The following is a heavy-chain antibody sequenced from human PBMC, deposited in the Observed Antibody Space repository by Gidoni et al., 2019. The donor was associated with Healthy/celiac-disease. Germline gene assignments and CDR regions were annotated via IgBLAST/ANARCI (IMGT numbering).Heavy chain of an antibody. D-gene: IGHD5-12*01. J-gene: IGHJ3*02. CDR1: GGTFSSYA. CDR2: IIPIFGTA. Sequence: QVQLVQSGAEVKKPGSSVKVSCKASGGTFSSYAISWVRQAPGQGLEWMGGIIPIFGTANYAKKFQGRVTITADESTSTAYMELSSLRSEDTAVYYCARDLKGSIRLSDAFDIWGQGTMVTVSS. CDR3: ARDLKGSIRLSDAFDI. V-gene: IGHV1-69*01.